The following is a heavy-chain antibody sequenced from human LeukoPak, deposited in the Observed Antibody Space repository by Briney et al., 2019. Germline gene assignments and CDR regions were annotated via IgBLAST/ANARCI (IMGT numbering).Heavy chain of an antibody. D-gene: IGHD3-22*01. Sequence: PGGSLRLSCAASGFTFNKYALSWVRQAPGKGLEWVSVISGSGNTTNYGDSVKGRFIISRDKSKNTVHLQMSSLRAEDTAVYYCAKKGGLNSYDSSGFYYFDYWGQGTLVTVSS. V-gene: IGHV3-23*01. CDR3: AKKGGLNSYDSSGFYYFDY. CDR1: GFTFNKYA. J-gene: IGHJ4*02. CDR2: ISGSGNTT.